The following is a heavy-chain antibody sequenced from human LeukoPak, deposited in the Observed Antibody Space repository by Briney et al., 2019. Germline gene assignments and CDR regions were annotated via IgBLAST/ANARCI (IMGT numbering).Heavy chain of an antibody. D-gene: IGHD3-16*01. V-gene: IGHV4-59*08. Sequence: SETLSLTCTVSGGSISSYYWSWIRQPPGKGLEWIGYIYYSGSTNYNPSLKSRVTISVDTSKNQFSLKLSSVTAADTAVYYCARHDYGHYLYFGYWGQGTLVTVSS. J-gene: IGHJ4*02. CDR2: IYYSGST. CDR3: ARHDYGHYLYFGY. CDR1: GGSISSYY.